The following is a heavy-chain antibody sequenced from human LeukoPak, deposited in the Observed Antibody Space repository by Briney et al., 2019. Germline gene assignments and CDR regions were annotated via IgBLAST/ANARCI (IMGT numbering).Heavy chain of an antibody. CDR2: INPNSGGT. D-gene: IGHD3-10*01. J-gene: IGHJ6*02. CDR1: GYTFTGYY. CDR3: ARDLVLLWFGEFAPPRTYYYGMDF. Sequence: ASVKVSCKASGYTFTGYYMHWVRQAPGQGLEWMGWINPNSGGTNYAQKFQGRVTMTRDTSISTAYMELSRLRSDDTAVYYCARDLVLLWFGEFAPPRTYYYGMDFWGQGTTVTVSS. V-gene: IGHV1-2*02.